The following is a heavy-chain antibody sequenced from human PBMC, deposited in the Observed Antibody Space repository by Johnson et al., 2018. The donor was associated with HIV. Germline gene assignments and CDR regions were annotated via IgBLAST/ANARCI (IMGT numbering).Heavy chain of an antibody. CDR3: ARQKLVGGWTLDDAFDI. J-gene: IGHJ3*02. Sequence: VQLVESGGNLVQPGGSLRLSCAASRFTFSSHAMSWVRQAPGKGLEWVSGISGSGGSTYYADSVKGRFTISRDNSKNTVDLLMSSLRADDTAIYYCARQKLVGGWTLDDAFDIWGQGTMVTVSS. CDR2: ISGSGGST. V-gene: IGHV3-23*04. CDR1: RFTFSSHA. D-gene: IGHD3-10*01.